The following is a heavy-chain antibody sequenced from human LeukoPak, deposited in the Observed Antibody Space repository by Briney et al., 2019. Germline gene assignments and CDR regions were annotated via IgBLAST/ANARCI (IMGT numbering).Heavy chain of an antibody. CDR3: ARDPFGVVTNFDY. V-gene: IGHV3-7*01. J-gene: IGHJ4*02. CDR1: GFTFSSYW. Sequence: PGGSLRLSCADSGFTFSSYWMSWVRQAPGKGLEWVANIKQDGSEKYYVDSVKGRFTISRDNAKNSLYLQMNSLRAEDTAVYYCARDPFGVVTNFDYWGQGTLVTVSS. D-gene: IGHD3-3*01. CDR2: IKQDGSEK.